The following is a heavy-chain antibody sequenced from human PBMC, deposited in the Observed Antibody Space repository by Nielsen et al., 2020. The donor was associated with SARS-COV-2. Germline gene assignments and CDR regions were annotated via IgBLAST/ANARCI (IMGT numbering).Heavy chain of an antibody. D-gene: IGHD6-25*01. CDR3: ARLKRYYFDY. Sequence: GGSLRLSCAASGFTFSSYSMSWIRQAPGKGLEWVSYISSSSSYTNYADSVKGRFTISRDNAKNSLFLQMNSLRAEDTAVYYCARLKRYYFDYWGQGTLVTVSS. J-gene: IGHJ4*02. V-gene: IGHV3-11*03. CDR1: GFTFSSYS. CDR2: ISSSSSYT.